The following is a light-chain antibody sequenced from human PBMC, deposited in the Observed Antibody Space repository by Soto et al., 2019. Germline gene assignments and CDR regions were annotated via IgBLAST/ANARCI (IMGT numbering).Light chain of an antibody. CDR2: AAS. CDR1: QSISSY. V-gene: IGKV1-39*01. J-gene: IGKJ1*01. Sequence: DIQMTQSPSSLSASVGDRVTITCRASQSISSYLNWYQQKPGKAPKLLIYAASSLHSGVPSRFSGSGSGTDFTLTISSLQPEDFATYYSHQYHNFPRTFGQGTKVDIK. CDR3: HQYHNFPRT.